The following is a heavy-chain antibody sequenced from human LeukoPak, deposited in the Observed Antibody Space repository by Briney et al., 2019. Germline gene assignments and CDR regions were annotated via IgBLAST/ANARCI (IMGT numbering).Heavy chain of an antibody. Sequence: SETLSLTCTVSGGSISSSSYYWGWIRQPPGKGLEWIGSIYYSGSTYYNPSLKSRVTISVDTSKNQFSLKLSSVTAADTAVYYCARHSYSSSWYGVGYYYYGMDVWGQGTTVAVSS. CDR2: IYYSGST. V-gene: IGHV4-39*01. CDR3: ARHSYSSSWYGVGYYYYGMDV. D-gene: IGHD6-13*01. J-gene: IGHJ6*02. CDR1: GGSISSSSYY.